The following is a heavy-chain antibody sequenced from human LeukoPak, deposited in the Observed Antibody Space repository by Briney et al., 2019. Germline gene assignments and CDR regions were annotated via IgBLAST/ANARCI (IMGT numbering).Heavy chain of an antibody. D-gene: IGHD3-10*01. J-gene: IGHJ4*02. CDR2: IFPSGGEI. V-gene: IGHV3-23*01. CDR3: ARAGRDYYGSGYYFDY. CDR1: GFTFSTFA. Sequence: GGSLRLSCAASGFTFSTFAMIWVRQPPGKGLEWVSSIFPSGGEIHYADSVRGRFTISRDNSKSILSLQMNSLRAEDTAVYYCARAGRDYYGSGYYFDYWGQGTLVTVSS.